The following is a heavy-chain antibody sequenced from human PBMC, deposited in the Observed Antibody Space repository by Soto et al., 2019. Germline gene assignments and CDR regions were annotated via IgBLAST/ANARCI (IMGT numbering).Heavy chain of an antibody. CDR2: IGGSGGRT. D-gene: IGHD3-10*01. CDR1: GFIFDSFA. CDR3: AKDRAFWFGEGGWFDP. J-gene: IGHJ5*02. Sequence: EGQLVESGGGLVQPGGSLRLSCAASGFIFDSFALSWVRQAPGKGLEWVSGIGGSGGRTYYADSVKGRFTISRDNSKNTLYLQMSSLSAEDTAIYYCAKDRAFWFGEGGWFDPWGQGTLVTVSS. V-gene: IGHV3-23*04.